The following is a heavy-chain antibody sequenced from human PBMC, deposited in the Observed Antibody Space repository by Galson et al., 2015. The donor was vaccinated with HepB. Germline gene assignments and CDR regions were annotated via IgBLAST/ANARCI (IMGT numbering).Heavy chain of an antibody. Sequence: SLRLSCAASGFTFSSYAMSWVRQAPGRGLEWVSSISTSGGSTFYSDSVKGRFTISRDNSKNTLFLQMNSLRAEDTAVYYCAKHHSAAISVCHYCGQRTLVTVSS. CDR3: AKHHSAAISVCHY. V-gene: IGHV3-23*01. J-gene: IGHJ4*02. CDR2: ISTSGGST. D-gene: IGHD2-2*02. CDR1: GFTFSSYA.